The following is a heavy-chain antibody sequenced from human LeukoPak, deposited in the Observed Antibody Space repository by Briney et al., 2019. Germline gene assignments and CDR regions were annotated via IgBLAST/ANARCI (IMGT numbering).Heavy chain of an antibody. D-gene: IGHD2-2*01. Sequence: GGSLRLSCAASGFTFSSYSMNWVRQAPGKGLEWVSYISSSSSTIYYADSVKGRFTISRDNSKNTLYLQMNSLRAEDTAVYYCAKSSAQPKAIFDYWGQGTLVTVSS. V-gene: IGHV3-48*01. CDR2: ISSSSSTI. CDR1: GFTFSSYS. J-gene: IGHJ4*02. CDR3: AKSSAQPKAIFDY.